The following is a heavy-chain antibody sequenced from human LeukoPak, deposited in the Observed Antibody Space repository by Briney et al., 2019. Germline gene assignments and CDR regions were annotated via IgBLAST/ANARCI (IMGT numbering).Heavy chain of an antibody. CDR2: INPNSGGT. D-gene: IGHD2-15*01. Sequence: ASVKVSCKASGYTFTGYYMHWVRQAPGQGLEWMGWINPNSGGTNYAQKFQGRVTMTRDTSISTACMELSRLRSDDTAVYYCARGVSGGVFYYYYYMDVWGKGTTVTVSS. J-gene: IGHJ6*03. CDR1: GYTFTGYY. CDR3: ARGVSGGVFYYYYYMDV. V-gene: IGHV1-2*02.